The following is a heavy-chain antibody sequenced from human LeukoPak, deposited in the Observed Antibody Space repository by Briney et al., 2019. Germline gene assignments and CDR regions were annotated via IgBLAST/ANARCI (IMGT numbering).Heavy chain of an antibody. D-gene: IGHD3-16*01. V-gene: IGHV3-23*01. CDR3: AKVGVWGSSVYYGMDV. J-gene: IGHJ6*02. CDR2: ISGSGGGT. CDR1: GFTFSNYA. Sequence: GGSLRLSCAASGFTFSNYAVSWVRQAPGKGLEWVSAISGSGGGTYYADSVRGRFTISRDNPKNTLYLQMNSLRAEDTAVYYCAKVGVWGSSVYYGMDVWGQGTTVTVSS.